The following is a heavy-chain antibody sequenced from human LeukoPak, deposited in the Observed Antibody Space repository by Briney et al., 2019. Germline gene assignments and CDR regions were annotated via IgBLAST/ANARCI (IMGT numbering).Heavy chain of an antibody. CDR2: INPNSGDT. J-gene: IGHJ5*02. Sequence: ASVKVSCKASGYTFTDYYIRWVRQAPGQGLEWMGWINPNSGDTKYAQKFQGWVTMTRDTSISTVYMEVSRLRSDDTAVYYCAKNHRSGSYDHWFDPWGQGTLVTVSS. CDR1: GYTFTDYY. V-gene: IGHV1-2*04. CDR3: AKNHRSGSYDHWFDP. D-gene: IGHD3-10*01.